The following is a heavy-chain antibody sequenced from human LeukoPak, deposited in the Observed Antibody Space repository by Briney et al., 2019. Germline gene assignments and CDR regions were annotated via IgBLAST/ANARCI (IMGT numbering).Heavy chain of an antibody. V-gene: IGHV4-59*11. J-gene: IGHJ6*03. Sequence: PSETLSLTCTVSGGSLSSHYWIWIRQSPEKGLEWIGDISSSGSTGYNPSLRSRVTISLDTSKNQFSLNLSSVTAADTAVYCCARGALRGFYAFFYMDVWGKGTTVTVSS. CDR2: ISSSGST. CDR1: GGSLSSHY. D-gene: IGHD5/OR15-5a*01. CDR3: ARGALRGFYAFFYMDV.